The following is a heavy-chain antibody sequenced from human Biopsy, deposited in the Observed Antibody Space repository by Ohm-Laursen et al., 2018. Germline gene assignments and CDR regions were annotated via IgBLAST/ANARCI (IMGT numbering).Heavy chain of an antibody. CDR1: GDSVSSGSFY. Sequence: SETLSLTCTVSGDSVSSGSFYWTWIRQPPGQGLEYIGYIYDRGSTANYNPSLESRVTMSVDMPKNQFSLKLSSVTAADTAIYYCARGMRSSGWPYFDSWGHGIRVTVSS. J-gene: IGHJ4*01. CDR3: ARGMRSSGWPYFDS. V-gene: IGHV4-61*01. CDR2: IYDRGSTA. D-gene: IGHD6-19*01.